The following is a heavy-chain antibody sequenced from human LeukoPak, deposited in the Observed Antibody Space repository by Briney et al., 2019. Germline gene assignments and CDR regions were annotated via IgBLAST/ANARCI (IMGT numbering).Heavy chain of an antibody. CDR1: GFTFSSYA. D-gene: IGHD3-10*02. CDR2: ISGSGGST. V-gene: IGHV3-23*01. CDR3: AKDSDDVRAFDI. J-gene: IGHJ3*02. Sequence: PGGSLRLSCAASGFTFSSYAMSWVRQAPGKGLEWVSAISGSGGSTYYADSVKGRFTISRDNSKNTLYLQMNSLRAEDTAVCYCAKDSDDVRAFDIWGQGTMVTVSS.